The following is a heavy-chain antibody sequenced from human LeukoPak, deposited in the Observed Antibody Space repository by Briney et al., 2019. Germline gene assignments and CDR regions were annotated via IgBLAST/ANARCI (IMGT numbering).Heavy chain of an antibody. V-gene: IGHV4-61*02. CDR2: IYTSGST. D-gene: IGHD3-9*01. CDR3: ARDLGLYYDILTGYDYQYNWFDP. CDR1: GDSISSGDYY. J-gene: IGHJ5*02. Sequence: SETLSLTCTVSGDSISSGDYYWSWIRQPAGKGLEWIGRIYTSGSTNYNPSLKSRVTISVDTSKNQFSLKLSSVTAADTAVYYCARDLGLYYDILTGYDYQYNWFDPWGQGTLVTVSS.